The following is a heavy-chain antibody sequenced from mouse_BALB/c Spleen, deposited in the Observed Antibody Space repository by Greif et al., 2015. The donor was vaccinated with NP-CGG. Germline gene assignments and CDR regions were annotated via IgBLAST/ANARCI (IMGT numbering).Heavy chain of an antibody. Sequence: QVQLQQSGPGLVAPSQSLSITCTVSGFSLTGYGVNWVRQPPGKGLEWLGMIWGDGSTDYNSALKSRLSISKDNSKSQVFLKMNSLQTDDTARYYWARDKVRRGWYCDVWGAGTTVTVSS. V-gene: IGHV2-6-7*01. CDR3: ARDKVRRGWYCDV. J-gene: IGHJ1*01. CDR1: GFSLTGYG. CDR2: IWGDGST. D-gene: IGHD2-14*01.